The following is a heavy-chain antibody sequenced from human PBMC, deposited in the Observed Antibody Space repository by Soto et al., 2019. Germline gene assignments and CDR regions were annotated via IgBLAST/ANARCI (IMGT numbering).Heavy chain of an antibody. CDR3: ARLLYGDYAFDI. CDR1: GGSFSGYY. Sequence: QVQLQQWGAGLLKPPETLSLTCAVYGGSFSGYYWSWIRQPPGKGLEWMGEINHSGSTNYNPSLKSRVTISVDTSKNQFSLKLSSVTAADTAVYYCARLLYGDYAFDIWGQGTMVTVSS. V-gene: IGHV4-34*01. CDR2: INHSGST. J-gene: IGHJ3*02. D-gene: IGHD4-17*01.